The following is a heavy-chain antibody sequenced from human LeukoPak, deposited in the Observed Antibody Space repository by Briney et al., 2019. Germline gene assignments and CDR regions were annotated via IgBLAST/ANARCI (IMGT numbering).Heavy chain of an antibody. V-gene: IGHV1-2*02. J-gene: IGHJ6*03. D-gene: IGHD5-12*01. Sequence: ASVKVSCKASGGTFSSYAISWVRQAPGQGLGWMGWINPNSGGTNYAQKFQGRVTMTRDTSISTAYMELSRLRSDDTAVYYCARGPIVATIPSDYYYYYYMDVWGKGTTVTVSS. CDR1: GGTFSSYA. CDR2: INPNSGGT. CDR3: ARGPIVATIPSDYYYYYYMDV.